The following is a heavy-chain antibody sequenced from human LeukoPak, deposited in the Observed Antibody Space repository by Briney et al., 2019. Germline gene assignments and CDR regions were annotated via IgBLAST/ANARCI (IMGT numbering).Heavy chain of an antibody. J-gene: IGHJ3*02. V-gene: IGHV1-69*04. CDR2: IIPIFGIA. CDR3: ARYYYDSSGYYHISAFDI. D-gene: IGHD3-22*01. CDR1: GGTFSSYA. Sequence: SVKVPCKASGGTFSSYAISWVRQAPGQGLEWMGRIIPIFGIANYAQKFQGRVTITADKSTSTAYTELSSLRSEDTAMYYCARYYYDSSGYYHISAFDIWGQGTMVTVSS.